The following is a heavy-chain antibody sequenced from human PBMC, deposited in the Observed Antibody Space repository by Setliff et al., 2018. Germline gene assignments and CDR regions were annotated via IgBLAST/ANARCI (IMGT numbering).Heavy chain of an antibody. V-gene: IGHV3-23*01. CDR3: ARDRRPFNWGGNDAFDI. CDR1: GFTFSSYA. CDR2: ISGSGGST. D-gene: IGHD7-27*01. J-gene: IGHJ3*02. Sequence: GGSLRLSCAASGFTFSSYAMSWVRQAPGKGLEWVSAISGSGGSTYYADSVKGRLTISRDNAKNSLYLQMNSLRAEDTAVYYCARDRRPFNWGGNDAFDIWGQGTMVTVSS.